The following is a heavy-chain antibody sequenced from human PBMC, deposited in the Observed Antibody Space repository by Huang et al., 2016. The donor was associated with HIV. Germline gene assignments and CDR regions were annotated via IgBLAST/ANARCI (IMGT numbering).Heavy chain of an antibody. CDR2: ISPSSSFI. CDR1: GFSLARYN. D-gene: IGHD6-13*01. Sequence: EVQLVESGGGLVKPGGSLRLSCAASGFSLARYNIYWVRQTQGKGLQWVSSISPSSSFIDYADSVKGRFSISRDNAKNSLYLQMNNLRGEDTAVYYCARDRGQQLSPFDSWGQGTLVTVSS. CDR3: ARDRGQQLSPFDS. J-gene: IGHJ4*02. V-gene: IGHV3-21*01.